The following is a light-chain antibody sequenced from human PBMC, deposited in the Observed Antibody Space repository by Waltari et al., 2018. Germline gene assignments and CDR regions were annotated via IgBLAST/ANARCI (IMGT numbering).Light chain of an antibody. CDR3: AAWDDSLNGPNWV. J-gene: IGLJ3*02. CDR1: SSTIGSNP. V-gene: IGLV1-44*01. Sequence: QSVLTQPPSASGTPGQRVTISCSGSSSTIGSNPLNWYPQLPGTAPKLLIYRNKQLPSGVPDRFSGSKSGTSASLAISGLQSEDEADYYCAAWDDSLNGPNWVFGGGTKLTVL. CDR2: RNK.